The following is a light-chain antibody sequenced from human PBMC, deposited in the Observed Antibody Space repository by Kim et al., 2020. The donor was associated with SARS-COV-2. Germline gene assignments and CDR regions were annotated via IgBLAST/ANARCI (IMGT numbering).Light chain of an antibody. V-gene: IGLV3-19*01. CDR2: GKN. CDR1: SLRSYY. J-gene: IGLJ2*01. Sequence: VSLGQTVRITCQGDSLRSYYATWYQQKPGQAPIVVIYGKNNRPSGIPDRFSGSSSGNTASLTITGTQAGDEADYYCNSRDSNDNVVFGGGTQLTVL. CDR3: NSRDSNDNVV.